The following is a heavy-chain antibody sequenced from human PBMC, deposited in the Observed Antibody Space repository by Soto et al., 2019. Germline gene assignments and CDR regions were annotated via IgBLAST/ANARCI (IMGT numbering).Heavy chain of an antibody. D-gene: IGHD5-12*01. CDR3: ARGLRMASIDY. J-gene: IGHJ4*02. CDR2: INHSGST. V-gene: IGHV4-34*01. CDR1: GGSFSGYY. Sequence: SETLSLTCAVYGGSFSGYYWSWIRQPPGKGLEWIGEINHSGSTNYNPSLKSRVTISVDTSKNQFSLKLSSVTAADTAVYYCARGLRMASIDYWGQGTLVTVSS.